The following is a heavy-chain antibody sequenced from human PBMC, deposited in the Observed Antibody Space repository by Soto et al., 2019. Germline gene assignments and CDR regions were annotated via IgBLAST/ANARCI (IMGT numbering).Heavy chain of an antibody. J-gene: IGHJ4*02. CDR3: AHRPSPYYYDSSGYFFDY. CDR2: IYSGTNT. Sequence: GGSLRLSCAASGFIVSTNYMSWVRQAPGKGLEWVSVIYSGTNTYYADSVKGRFTISRDKSKNTLYLQMTNMDPVDTATYYCAHRPSPYYYDSSGYFFDYWGQGTLVTVSS. V-gene: IGHV3-53*05. CDR1: GFIVSTNY. D-gene: IGHD3-22*01.